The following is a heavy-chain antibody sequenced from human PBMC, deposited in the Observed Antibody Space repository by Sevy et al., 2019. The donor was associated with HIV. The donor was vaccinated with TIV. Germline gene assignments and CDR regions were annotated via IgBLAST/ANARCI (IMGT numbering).Heavy chain of an antibody. J-gene: IGHJ4*02. CDR1: GYTFTSYG. CDR2: ISAYNGNT. D-gene: IGHD3-22*01. Sequence: ASVKVSCKASGYTFTSYGISWVRQAPGQGLEWMGWISAYNGNTNYEQKLQGRVTMTTDTSTSTAYMELRSLRSDDTAVYYCARDLSAYYYDSSGYGNRGQGTLVTVSS. CDR3: ARDLSAYYYDSSGYGN. V-gene: IGHV1-18*04.